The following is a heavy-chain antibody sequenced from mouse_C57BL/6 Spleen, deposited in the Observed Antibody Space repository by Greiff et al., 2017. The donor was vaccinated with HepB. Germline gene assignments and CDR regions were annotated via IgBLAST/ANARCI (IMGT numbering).Heavy chain of an antibody. CDR2: IYPGSGNT. D-gene: IGHD1-1*01. CDR1: GYTFTDYY. J-gene: IGHJ2*01. Sequence: VKLMESGAELVRPGASVKLSCKASGYTFTDYYINWVKQRPGQGLEWIARIYPGSGNTYYNEKFKGKATLTAEKSSSTAYMQLSSLTSEDSAVYFCARERDYYGSRGYFDYWGQGTTLTVSS. CDR3: ARERDYYGSRGYFDY. V-gene: IGHV1-76*01.